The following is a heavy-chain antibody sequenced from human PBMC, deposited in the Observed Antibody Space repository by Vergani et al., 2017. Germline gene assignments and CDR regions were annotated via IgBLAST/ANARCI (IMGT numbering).Heavy chain of an antibody. J-gene: IGHJ6*02. CDR2: ISSSSSYI. CDR1: GFTFSSYS. CDR3: ARDHVSGGGMDV. D-gene: IGHD3-16*01. V-gene: IGHV3-21*01. Sequence: EVQLVESGGGLVKPGGSLRLSCAASGFTFSSYSMNWVRQAPGKGLEWVSSISSSSSYIYYADSVKGRFTISRDNAKSSLYLQMNSLRAEDTAVYYCARDHVSGGGMDVWGQGTTVTVSS.